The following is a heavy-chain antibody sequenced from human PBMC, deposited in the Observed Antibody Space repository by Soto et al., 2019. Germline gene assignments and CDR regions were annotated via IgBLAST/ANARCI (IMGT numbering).Heavy chain of an antibody. CDR3: ARTYLVFGGGYNCNYYYGMDV. D-gene: IGHD3-3*01. V-gene: IGHV3-48*02. J-gene: IGHJ6*02. CDR2: ICTSRSNK. CDR1: GFAFSSYS. Sequence: GGSLRLSCAASGFAFSSYSMHWVRPAPGKGLEWVSYICTSRSNKYYADSVKGRFTISRDNSKNSLYLQMNSLRDEDTAGYYSARTYLVFGGGYNCNYYYGMDVWGQGTTVTVSS.